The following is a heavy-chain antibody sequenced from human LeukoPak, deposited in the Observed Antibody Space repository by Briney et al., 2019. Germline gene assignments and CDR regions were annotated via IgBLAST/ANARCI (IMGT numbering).Heavy chain of an antibody. CDR3: ARVGSYSGYDFFYFDY. CDR1: GFTVSSNY. CDR2: IYSGGST. Sequence: GGSLRLSCAASGFTVSSNYMSWVRQAPGKGLEWVSVIYSGGSTYYADSVKGRFTISRDNSKNTLYLQMNSLRAEDTAVYYCARVGSYSGYDFFYFDYWGQGTLVTVSS. D-gene: IGHD5-12*01. J-gene: IGHJ4*02. V-gene: IGHV3-53*05.